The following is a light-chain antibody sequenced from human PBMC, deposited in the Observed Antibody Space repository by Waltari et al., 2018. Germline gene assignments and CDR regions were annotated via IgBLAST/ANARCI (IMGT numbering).Light chain of an antibody. J-gene: IGLJ3*02. CDR3: CSYTTSSTWV. V-gene: IGLV2-14*01. Sequence: QSALTQPASVSGSPGQSITISCTGISSDVGAYNYVSWYQQHPGKAPKLMIYDVVKRPSGDSNRFSGSKSGNTASLTISGLQAQDEADYYCCSYTTSSTWVFGGGTKLTVL. CDR1: SSDVGAYNY. CDR2: DVV.